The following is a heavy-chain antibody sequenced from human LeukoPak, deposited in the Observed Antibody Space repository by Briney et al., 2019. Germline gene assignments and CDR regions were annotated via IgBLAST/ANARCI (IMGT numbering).Heavy chain of an antibody. D-gene: IGHD6-19*01. J-gene: IGHJ6*03. Sequence: SQTLSLTCAISGDSVSSNSAAWNWIRQSPSRGLEWLGRTYYRSKWYNDYAVSVKSRITINPDTSKNQFSLQLNSVTPEDTAVYYCARGPSYSSGWPYYYYYMDVWGKGTTVTVSS. CDR1: GDSVSSNSAA. V-gene: IGHV6-1*01. CDR3: ARGPSYSSGWPYYYYYMDV. CDR2: TYYRSKWYN.